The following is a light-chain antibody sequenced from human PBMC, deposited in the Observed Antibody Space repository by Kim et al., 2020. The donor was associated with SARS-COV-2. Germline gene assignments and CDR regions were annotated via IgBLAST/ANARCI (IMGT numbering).Light chain of an antibody. Sequence: SASVGDRVTITCQASQDISNYLNWYQQKPGKAPKLLIYAASNLETGVPSRFSGSGSGTDFTLTISSLQPEDIATYYCQQYDNHPYTFGQGTKLEI. V-gene: IGKV1-33*01. CDR2: AAS. CDR3: QQYDNHPYT. CDR1: QDISNY. J-gene: IGKJ2*01.